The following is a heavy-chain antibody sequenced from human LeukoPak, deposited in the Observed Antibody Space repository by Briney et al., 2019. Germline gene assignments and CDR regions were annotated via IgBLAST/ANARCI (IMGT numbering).Heavy chain of an antibody. CDR2: IKQDGSEK. CDR1: GFTFSSYW. J-gene: IGHJ4*02. Sequence: GGSLRLSCAASGFTFSSYWMSWVRQAPGKGLEWVANIKQDGSEKYYVDSVKGRFTISRDNAKNSLYLQMNSLRAEDTAVYYCAKESGALGAPLYDYWGRGILVTASS. CDR3: AKESGALGAPLYDY. V-gene: IGHV3-7*03. D-gene: IGHD4/OR15-4a*01.